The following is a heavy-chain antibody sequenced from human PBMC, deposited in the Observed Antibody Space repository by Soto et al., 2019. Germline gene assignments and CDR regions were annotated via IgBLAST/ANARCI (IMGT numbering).Heavy chain of an antibody. D-gene: IGHD2-2*01. CDR1: GCTFRDHY. J-gene: IGHJ5*02. CDR3: PRVDPPAKS. V-gene: IGHV3-11*01. Sequence: GGPMRLPSTASGCTFRDHYRRWISKAQRKGLEWVSYISSSGTTIYYADSVKGRFTISRDNAKNSLYLQMNSLRAEVPAVDDCPRVDPPAKSWGQGTLVTVSS. CDR2: ISSSGTTI.